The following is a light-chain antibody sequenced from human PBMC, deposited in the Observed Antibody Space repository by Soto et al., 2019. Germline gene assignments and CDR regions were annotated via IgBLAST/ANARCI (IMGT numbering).Light chain of an antibody. J-gene: IGLJ1*01. CDR1: SSDIGGYDY. Sequence: QSVLTQPASVSGSPGQSITISCTGTSSDIGGYDYVSWYQQHPGKAPKLMIYEVIHRPSGVSNRFSGSKSDNTASLTISGLQDEDESEYYCSSYTTGDTLVFGSGTKVTVL. CDR3: SSYTTGDTLV. V-gene: IGLV2-14*01. CDR2: EVI.